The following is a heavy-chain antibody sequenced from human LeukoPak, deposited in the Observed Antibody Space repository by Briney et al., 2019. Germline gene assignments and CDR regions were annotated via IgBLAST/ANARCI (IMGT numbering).Heavy chain of an antibody. V-gene: IGHV3-21*01. D-gene: IGHD6-19*01. J-gene: IGHJ4*02. CDR3: AKGTYSSGY. CDR2: ITSGSSYM. CDR1: GFTFSSYN. Sequence: GGSLRLSCAASGFTFSSYNMNWVRQAPGKGLEWVSSITSGSSYMYYADSVKGRFTISRDNAKNSLYLQMNSLRAEDTAVYYCAKGTYSSGYWGQGTLVTVSS.